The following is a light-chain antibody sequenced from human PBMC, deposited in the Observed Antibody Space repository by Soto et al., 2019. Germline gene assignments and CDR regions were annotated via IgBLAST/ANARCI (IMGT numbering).Light chain of an antibody. J-gene: IGKJ4*01. Sequence: EIVLTQSPATLSLSPGERATLSCRASQSVSSYLAWYQQKPGQAPRLLIYDASNKATGIPARFSGSGSGTDFTLTISSLEPDDFAVYYFQQRSDWPSTFGGGTKVQIK. V-gene: IGKV3-11*01. CDR1: QSVSSY. CDR3: QQRSDWPST. CDR2: DAS.